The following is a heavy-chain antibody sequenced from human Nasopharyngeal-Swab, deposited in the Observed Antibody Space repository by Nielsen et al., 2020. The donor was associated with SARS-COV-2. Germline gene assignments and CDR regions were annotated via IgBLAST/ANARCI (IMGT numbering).Heavy chain of an antibody. V-gene: IGHV4-30-4*01. D-gene: IGHD3-10*01. Sequence: RQAPGKGLEWIGYISYRGSTYYNPSLKSRVTISVDTSKNQVSLKLSSVTAADTAVYYCARRKREEVRGVRYYFDYWGQGTLVTVSS. J-gene: IGHJ4*02. CDR3: ARRKREEVRGVRYYFDY. CDR2: ISYRGST.